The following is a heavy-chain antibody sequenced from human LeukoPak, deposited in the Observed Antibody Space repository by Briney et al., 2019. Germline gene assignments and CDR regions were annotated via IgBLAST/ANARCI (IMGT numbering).Heavy chain of an antibody. Sequence: GRSPRLSCAASGFTFSSYGMHWVRQAPGKGLEWVAVIWYDGSNKYYADSVKGRFTISRDNSKNTLYLQMNSLRAEDTAVYYCAKDTGVIVVVHYMDVWGKGTTVTVSS. J-gene: IGHJ6*03. CDR3: AKDTGVIVVVHYMDV. V-gene: IGHV3-33*06. D-gene: IGHD2-2*01. CDR2: IWYDGSNK. CDR1: GFTFSSYG.